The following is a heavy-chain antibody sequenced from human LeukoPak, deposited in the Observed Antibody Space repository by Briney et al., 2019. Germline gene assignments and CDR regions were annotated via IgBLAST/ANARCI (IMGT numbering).Heavy chain of an antibody. CDR3: ARGGGIAVAGYGY. V-gene: IGHV4-39*07. Sequence: SETLSLTCIVSGGSISSSSYYWGWIRQPPGKGLEWIGSIYYSGTTYYNPSPKSRVTISLDSSKNHFSLKLSPVTAADTAVYFCARGGGIAVAGYGYWGQGTLVTVSS. J-gene: IGHJ4*02. D-gene: IGHD6-19*01. CDR1: GGSISSSSYY. CDR2: IYYSGTT.